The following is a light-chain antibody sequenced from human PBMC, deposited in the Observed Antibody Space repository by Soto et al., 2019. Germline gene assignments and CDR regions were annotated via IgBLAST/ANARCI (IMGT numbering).Light chain of an antibody. CDR2: DVT. CDR3: SSYSSTSTRGL. CDR1: STDIGGYNY. Sequence: QSVLTQPASVSGSPGQSITIPCTGTSTDIGGYNYVSWYQQFPGKAPKLIIYDVTNRPSGVSLCFSGPKSGNTASLTISGLQAEDEAGFHCSSYSSTSTRGLFGAGTKVTLL. J-gene: IGLJ1*01. V-gene: IGLV2-14*03.